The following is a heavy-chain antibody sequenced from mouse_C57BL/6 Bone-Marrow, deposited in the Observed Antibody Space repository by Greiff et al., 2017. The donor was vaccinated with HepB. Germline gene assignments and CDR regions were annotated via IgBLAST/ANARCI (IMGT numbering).Heavy chain of an antibody. CDR1: GYTFTDYE. CDR2: IDPETGGT. J-gene: IGHJ3*01. V-gene: IGHV1-15*01. Sequence: QVQLQESGAELLRPVASVTLSCKASGYTFTDYEMHWVKQTPVQGLEWIGAIDPETGGTAYNQKFKGKAILTADKSSSTAYMELRSLTSEVSAVYYGTYCYSLEAWFGRCGHVTLVTVSA. CDR3: TYCYSLEAWFGR. D-gene: IGHD1-1*01.